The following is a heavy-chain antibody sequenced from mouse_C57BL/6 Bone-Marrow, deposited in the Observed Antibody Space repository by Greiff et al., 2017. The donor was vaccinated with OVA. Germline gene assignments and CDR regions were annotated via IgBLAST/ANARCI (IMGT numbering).Heavy chain of an antibody. CDR3: AIRGYDFDY. Sequence: QVQLQQPGAELVKPGASVKVSCKASGYTFTSYWMHWVKQRPGQGLEWIGRIHPSASDTNYNQQFKGKATLTVDKSSSTAYMQLSNLTSVDSAVYYWAIRGYDFDYWGQGTTLTVSS. CDR2: IHPSASDT. V-gene: IGHV1-74*01. J-gene: IGHJ2*01. D-gene: IGHD2-4*01. CDR1: GYTFTSYW.